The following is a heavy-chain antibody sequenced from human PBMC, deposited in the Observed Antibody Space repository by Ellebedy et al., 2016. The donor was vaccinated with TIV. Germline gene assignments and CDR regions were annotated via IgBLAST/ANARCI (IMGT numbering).Heavy chain of an antibody. CDR3: ARDHGAHVVREGQFQKYTYYYAMDV. V-gene: IGHV3-48*03. Sequence: PGGSLRLSCAASGFTFSTYEMNWVRHIPGKGLEWLSYIRTGGTSMYYADSVKGRFTISRDNAKQSLYLQMNSLRVDDTGIYYCARDHGAHVVREGQFQKYTYYYAMDVWGQGTTVTVSS. CDR1: GFTFSTYE. CDR2: IRTGGTSM. D-gene: IGHD3-10*01. J-gene: IGHJ6*02.